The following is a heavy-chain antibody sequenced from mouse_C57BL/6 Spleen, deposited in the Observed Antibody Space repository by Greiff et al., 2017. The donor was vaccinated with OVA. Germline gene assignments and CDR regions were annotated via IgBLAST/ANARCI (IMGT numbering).Heavy chain of an antibody. CDR2: IYPGDGDT. CDR3: ARLGVGFDY. J-gene: IGHJ2*01. V-gene: IGHV1-82*01. D-gene: IGHD1-1*02. CDR1: GYAFSSSW. Sequence: VQLQQSGPELVKPGASVKISCKASGYAFSSSWMNWVKQRPGKGLEWIGRIYPGDGDTNYNGKFKGKATLTADKSSSTAYMQLSSLTSEDSAVYFCARLGVGFDYWGQGTTLTVSS.